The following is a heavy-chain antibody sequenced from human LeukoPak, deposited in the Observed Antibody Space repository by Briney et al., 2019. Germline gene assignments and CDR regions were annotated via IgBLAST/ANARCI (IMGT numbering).Heavy chain of an antibody. CDR1: GGSISSYY. V-gene: IGHV4-4*07. D-gene: IGHD3-10*01. CDR2: ISTSGST. Sequence: SETLSLTCTVSGGSISSYYWSWIRQPAGKGLEWIGRISTSGSTNYNPSLKSRVTMSVDTSKNQFPLKLSSVTAADTAVYYCARVSLVRGAPDYYFDYWGQGTLVTVSS. CDR3: ARVSLVRGAPDYYFDY. J-gene: IGHJ4*02.